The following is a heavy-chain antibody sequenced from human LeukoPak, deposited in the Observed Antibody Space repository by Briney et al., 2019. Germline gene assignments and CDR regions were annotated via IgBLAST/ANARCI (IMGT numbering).Heavy chain of an antibody. CDR3: ANDGSAGIAPAGTFDY. V-gene: IGHV3-30*18. CDR2: MSYDGSNK. CDR1: GFTFSTYG. Sequence: GRSLRLSCAASGFTFSTYGMHWVRQAPGKGLEWVAVMSYDGSNKYYADSVKGRFTISRDNSKSTLYLQMNSLRAEDTAVFYCANDGSAGIAPAGTFDYWGQGTLVTVSS. J-gene: IGHJ4*02. D-gene: IGHD6-13*01.